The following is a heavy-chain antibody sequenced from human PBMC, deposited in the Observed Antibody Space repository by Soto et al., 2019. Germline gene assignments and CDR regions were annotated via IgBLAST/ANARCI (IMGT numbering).Heavy chain of an antibody. CDR1: GFTFDDYA. Sequence: EVQLVESGGGLVQPGRSLRLSCAASGFTFDDYAMHWVRQAPGKGLEWVSGISWNSGSIGYADSVKGRFTISRDNAKNSLYLQMNSLRAEDTALYYCARDDRYCSSTSCYYYYGMDVWGQGTTVTVSS. J-gene: IGHJ6*02. CDR2: ISWNSGSI. CDR3: ARDDRYCSSTSCYYYYGMDV. V-gene: IGHV3-9*01. D-gene: IGHD2-2*01.